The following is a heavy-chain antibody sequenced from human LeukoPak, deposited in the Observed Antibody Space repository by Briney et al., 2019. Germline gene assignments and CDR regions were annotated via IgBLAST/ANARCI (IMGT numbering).Heavy chain of an antibody. V-gene: IGHV3-13*01. J-gene: IGHJ2*01. CDR1: GFIFSSYD. CDR3: ARELVDTVTTGWYLDL. D-gene: IGHD4-17*01. CDR2: IGTIDDT. Sequence: GGSLRLSCAASGFIFSSYDFHWVRQVTGKGLEWVSAIGTIDDTYYPDSVKGRFTISRDKNSLYLQMNSLRAGDTAVYYCARELVDTVTTGWYLDLWGRGTLVTVSS.